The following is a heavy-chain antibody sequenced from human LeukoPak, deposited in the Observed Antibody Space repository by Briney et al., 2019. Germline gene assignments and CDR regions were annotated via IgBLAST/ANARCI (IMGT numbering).Heavy chain of an antibody. V-gene: IGHV4-59*08. D-gene: IGHD1-26*01. J-gene: IGHJ4*02. CDR1: GGSFSPYY. CDR3: ARVGATPEYYFDY. Sequence: SETLSLTCTVSGGSFSPYYWIWIRQPPGKGLEWIGYIYYSGSTNYNPSLQSRVTISVDTSKNQFSLKLSSVTAADTAVYYCARVGATPEYYFDYWGQGTLVTVSS. CDR2: IYYSGST.